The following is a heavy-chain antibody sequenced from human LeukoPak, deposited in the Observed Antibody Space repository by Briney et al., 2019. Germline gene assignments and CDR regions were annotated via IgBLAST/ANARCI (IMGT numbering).Heavy chain of an antibody. Sequence: ASVTVSCKASGYTFTSYDINWVRQATGQGVGWMGWMNPNSGSTGYAQKFQGRVTITRNTSISTAYMELSGLRSEDTAVYYCARGRSTGYPYYFEYWGQGTLVTVSS. CDR1: GYTFTSYD. J-gene: IGHJ4*02. CDR3: ARGRSTGYPYYFEY. CDR2: MNPNSGST. V-gene: IGHV1-8*03. D-gene: IGHD5-12*01.